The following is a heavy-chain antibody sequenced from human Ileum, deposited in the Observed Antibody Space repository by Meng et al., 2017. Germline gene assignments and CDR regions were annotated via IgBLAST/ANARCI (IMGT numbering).Heavy chain of an antibody. Sequence: QLRLQESGPGLVKPSETLAPTCSVSSGSFTNNNNYWVWSRRPPGKGLEWIGSIYYGGSTYYNPSLKSRVTISVDTSTNQFSLKLISVTAADTAVYYCARRAHYGDPPRWGQGTLVTVSS. J-gene: IGHJ4*02. CDR1: SGSFTNNNNY. D-gene: IGHD4-17*01. CDR2: IYYGGST. V-gene: IGHV4-39*01. CDR3: ARRAHYGDPPR.